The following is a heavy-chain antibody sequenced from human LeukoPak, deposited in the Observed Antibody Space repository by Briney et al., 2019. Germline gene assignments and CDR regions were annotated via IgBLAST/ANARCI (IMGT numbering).Heavy chain of an antibody. CDR3: ARHVQDYYGSGTEGLYYFDY. CDR1: GYSFTTYW. Sequence: GESLKISCQGSGYSFTTYWIGWVRQMPGKGLEWMGIIYPGDSDTRYSPSFQGQVTISADNSISTAYLQWSSLKASDTAMYYCARHVQDYYGSGTEGLYYFDYWGQGTLVTVSS. CDR2: IYPGDSDT. D-gene: IGHD3-10*01. V-gene: IGHV5-51*01. J-gene: IGHJ4*02.